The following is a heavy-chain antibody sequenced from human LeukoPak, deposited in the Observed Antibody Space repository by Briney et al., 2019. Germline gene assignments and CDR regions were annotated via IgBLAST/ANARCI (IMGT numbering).Heavy chain of an antibody. CDR3: ARDSSSWFAP. CDR1: GFTSSSYS. D-gene: IGHD6-13*01. Sequence: GGSLRLSCAASGFTSSSYSMNWVRQAPGKGLGWASSISSSSSYIYYADSVKGRFPISRENAKNSPYLQMNSLRAEDTAVYYCARDSSSWFAPWGQGTLVTVSS. V-gene: IGHV3-21*01. J-gene: IGHJ5*02. CDR2: ISSSSSYI.